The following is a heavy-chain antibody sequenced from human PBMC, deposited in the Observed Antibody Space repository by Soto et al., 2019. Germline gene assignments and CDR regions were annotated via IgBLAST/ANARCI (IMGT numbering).Heavy chain of an antibody. D-gene: IGHD1-26*01. J-gene: IGHJ3*02. V-gene: IGHV3-30*18. CDR1: GFSFTTYV. CDR2: ISHDGSYK. Sequence: PGGSLRLSCAASGFSFTTYVMHWVRQAPGKGLEWVAVISHDGSYKYYGDAVKGRFTTSRDTSKNAVYLEMNSLRPEDTAVYYCAKGLLAIVGTTLPRDAFNIWGQGTMVTVS. CDR3: AKGLLAIVGTTLPRDAFNI.